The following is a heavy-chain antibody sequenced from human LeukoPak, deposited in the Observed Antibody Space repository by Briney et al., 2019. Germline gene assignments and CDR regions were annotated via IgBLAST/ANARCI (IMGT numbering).Heavy chain of an antibody. J-gene: IGHJ4*02. CDR2: ISSSGDST. Sequence: PGGSLRLSCAASGFTCSPCGMTWVLQAPGKGLEWVAAISSSGDSTAHADSVKGRFTISRDNSKNTVFLQMNSLRAEDTAVYYCAKSPGGYLDYWGQGTRVTVSS. V-gene: IGHV3-23*01. CDR1: GFTCSPCG. CDR3: AKSPGGYLDY.